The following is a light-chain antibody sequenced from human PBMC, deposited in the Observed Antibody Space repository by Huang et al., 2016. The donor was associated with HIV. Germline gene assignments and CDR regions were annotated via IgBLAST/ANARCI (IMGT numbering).Light chain of an antibody. CDR1: QSVSSN. Sequence: EIVMTQSPATLSVSPGDRATLSCRASQSVSSNLAWYQQKPGQTPRLLLYGASTRASGTSARFSGSGSGTEFTLTISTLQSEDFAVYYCQQYNNWPPWTFGQGTKVEFK. CDR3: QQYNNWPPWT. V-gene: IGKV3-15*01. CDR2: GAS. J-gene: IGKJ1*01.